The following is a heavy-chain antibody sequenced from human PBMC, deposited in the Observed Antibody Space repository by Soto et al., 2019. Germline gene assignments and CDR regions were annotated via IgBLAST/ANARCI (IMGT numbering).Heavy chain of an antibody. CDR1: GGTFSSYA. CDR2: IIPIFGTA. V-gene: IGHV1-69*01. Sequence: QVQLVQSGAEVKKLGSSVKVSCKASGGTFSSYAISWVRQAPGQGLEWMGGIIPIFGTANYAQKFQGRVTITADESTSTAYMELSSLRSEDTAVYYCASGDIVVVPAAISSLDYWGQGTLVTVSS. D-gene: IGHD2-2*02. CDR3: ASGDIVVVPAAISSLDY. J-gene: IGHJ4*02.